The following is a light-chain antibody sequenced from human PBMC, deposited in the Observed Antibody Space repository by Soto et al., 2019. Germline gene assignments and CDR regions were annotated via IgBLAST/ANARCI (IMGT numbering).Light chain of an antibody. CDR2: GAS. Sequence: EIVLTQFPGTVSLSPGERATLSCRASQSVSSNYLAWYQQKPGQAPRLLIYGASSRATGIPDRFSGSGSGTDFTLTISRLEPEDFAVYYCQQYGGLPRTFGQGTKVEIK. CDR1: QSVSSNY. CDR3: QQYGGLPRT. V-gene: IGKV3-20*01. J-gene: IGKJ1*01.